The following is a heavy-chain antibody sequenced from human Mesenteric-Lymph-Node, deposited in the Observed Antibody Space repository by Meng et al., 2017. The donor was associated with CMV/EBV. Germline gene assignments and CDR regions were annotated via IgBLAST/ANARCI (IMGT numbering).Heavy chain of an antibody. J-gene: IGHJ4*02. CDR3: ARTNNWGFDY. CDR1: GYTFSSYA. CDR2: INIVEDKT. V-gene: IGHV1-3*04. D-gene: IGHD3-16*01. Sequence: QVQLVQSGAEVKKPGASVKVSCKASGYTFSSYAMHWVRQAPGQRLEWMGWINIVEDKTKTSQNFQGRVTLTRDTSANTAYMELSSPRSDDTAVYYCARTNNWGFDYWGQGTLVTVSS.